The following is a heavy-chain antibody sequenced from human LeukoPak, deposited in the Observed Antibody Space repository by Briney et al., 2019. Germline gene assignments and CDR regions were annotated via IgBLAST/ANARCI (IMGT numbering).Heavy chain of an antibody. CDR3: ARAKSSGWVHPHPQPEIWFDP. D-gene: IGHD6-19*01. CDR2: IYYSGST. V-gene: IGHV4-59*01. CDR1: GGSISSYY. J-gene: IGHJ5*02. Sequence: SETLSLTCTVSGGSISSYYWSWIRQPPGKGLEWIGYIYYSGSTNYNPSLKSRVTISVDTSKNQFSLKLSSVTAADTAVYCCARAKSSGWVHPHPQPEIWFDPWGQGTLVTVSS.